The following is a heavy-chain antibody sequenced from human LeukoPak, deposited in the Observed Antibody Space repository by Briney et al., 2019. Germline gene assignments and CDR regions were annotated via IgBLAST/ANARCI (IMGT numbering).Heavy chain of an antibody. CDR2: IRHDGSHK. CDR3: ARVEGYYDFEFSTGWFDP. J-gene: IGHJ5*02. CDR1: GFIFSNYG. V-gene: IGHV3-30*02. Sequence: GSLRLSCTASGFIFSNYGMHWVRQAPGKGLEWVAFIRHDGSHKSYADSVKGRFTISRDNSKNTLYLQMNSLRSEDTAVYYCARVEGYYDFEFSTGWFDPWGQGTLVTVSS. D-gene: IGHD3-3*01.